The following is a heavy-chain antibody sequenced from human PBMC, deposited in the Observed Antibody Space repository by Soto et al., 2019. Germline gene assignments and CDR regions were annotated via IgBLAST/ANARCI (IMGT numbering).Heavy chain of an antibody. CDR1: GYTFTRSG. V-gene: IGHV1-18*01. J-gene: IGHJ4*02. CDR2: ISTYNGNT. CDR3: ARDLGGWPDY. D-gene: IGHD6-19*01. Sequence: ASVKVSCKASGYTFTRSGISWVRQAPGQGLEWMGWISTYNGNTNYAQKFQGRVTITRDTSASTAYMELSSLRSEDTAVYYCARDLGGWPDYWGQGTLVTVSS.